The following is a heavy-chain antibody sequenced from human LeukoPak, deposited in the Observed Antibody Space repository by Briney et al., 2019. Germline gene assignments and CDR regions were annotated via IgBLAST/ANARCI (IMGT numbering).Heavy chain of an antibody. CDR1: GASISSYY. Sequence: SETLSLTCTVSGASISSYYWSWIRQPAGKGLEWIGRIYTSGSTNYNPSLKSRVTMSVDTSKNQFSLKLTSVTAADTAVYYCARDGCSSTSCATDDAFDIWGQGTMVTVSS. D-gene: IGHD2-2*01. CDR3: ARDGCSSTSCATDDAFDI. V-gene: IGHV4-4*07. J-gene: IGHJ3*02. CDR2: IYTSGST.